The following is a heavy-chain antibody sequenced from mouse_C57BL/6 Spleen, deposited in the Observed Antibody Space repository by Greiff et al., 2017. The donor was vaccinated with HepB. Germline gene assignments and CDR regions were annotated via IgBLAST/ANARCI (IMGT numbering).Heavy chain of an antibody. CDR1: GYTFTSYW. CDR2: IHPNSGST. CDR3: ARYANWDLYYAMDY. J-gene: IGHJ4*01. V-gene: IGHV1-64*01. D-gene: IGHD4-1*01. Sequence: VQLQQPGAELVKPGASVKLSCKASGYTFTSYWMHWVKQSPGQGLEWIGMIHPNSGSTNYNEKFKSKATLTVDKSSSTAYMQLSSLTSEDSAVYYCARYANWDLYYAMDYWGQGTSVTVSS.